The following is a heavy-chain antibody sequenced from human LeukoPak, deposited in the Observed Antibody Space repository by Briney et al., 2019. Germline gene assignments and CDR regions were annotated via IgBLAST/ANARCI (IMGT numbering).Heavy chain of an antibody. CDR3: AREGEAAAGTESPTINWFDP. V-gene: IGHV1-69*05. J-gene: IGHJ5*02. Sequence: GASVKVSCKASGYTFTGYYMHWVRQAPGQGLEWMGRIIPIFGTANYAQKFQGRVTITTDESTSTAYMELSSLRSEDTAVYYCAREGEAAAGTESPTINWFDPWGQGTLVTVSS. D-gene: IGHD6-13*01. CDR1: GYTFTGYY. CDR2: IIPIFGTA.